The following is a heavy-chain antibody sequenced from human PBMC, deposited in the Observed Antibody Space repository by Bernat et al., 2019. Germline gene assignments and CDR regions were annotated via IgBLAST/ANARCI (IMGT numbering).Heavy chain of an antibody. D-gene: IGHD3-9*01. V-gene: IGHV1-2*06. J-gene: IGHJ4*02. CDR2: INPNSGGT. CDR3: ARGESNYDIFYNFDY. CDR1: GYTFTGYY. Sequence: QVQLVQSGAEVKKPGASVKVSCKASGYTFTGYYMHWVRQAPGQGLEWMGRINPNSGGTNYAQKFQGRVTMTTDTSTSTAYMELRSLRSDDTAVYYCARGESNYDIFYNFDYWGQGTLVTVSS.